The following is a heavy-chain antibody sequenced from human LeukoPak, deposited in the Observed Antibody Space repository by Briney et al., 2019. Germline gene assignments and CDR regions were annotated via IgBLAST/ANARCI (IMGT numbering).Heavy chain of an antibody. CDR1: GYTFTGYY. D-gene: IGHD6-13*01. Sequence: ASVKVSCKASGYTFTGYYMHWVRQAPGQGLEWMGWINPNSGGTNYAQKFQGRVTMTRDTSTSTVYMELSSLRSEDTAVYYCAIIAALFDYWGQGTLVTVSS. CDR2: INPNSGGT. V-gene: IGHV1-2*02. CDR3: AIIAALFDY. J-gene: IGHJ4*02.